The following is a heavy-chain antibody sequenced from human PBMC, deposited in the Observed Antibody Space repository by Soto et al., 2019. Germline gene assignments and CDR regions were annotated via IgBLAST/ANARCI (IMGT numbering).Heavy chain of an antibody. CDR1: GGSISSYY. V-gene: IGHV4-59*01. Sequence: PSETQSLTCTVSGGSISSYYWSWIRQPPGKGLEWIGFIYYSGSTNYNPSLKSRVTISVDTSKNQFSLKLSSVTAADTAVYYCARGDDPFDIWGQGTMVTVS. CDR2: IYYSGST. J-gene: IGHJ3*02. CDR3: ARGDDPFDI.